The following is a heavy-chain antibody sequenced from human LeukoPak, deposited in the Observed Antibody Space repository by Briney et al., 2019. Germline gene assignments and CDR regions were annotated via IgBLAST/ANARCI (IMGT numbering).Heavy chain of an antibody. Sequence: SETLSLTCTVSGGSISSSSYYWGWIRQPPGKGLEWIGSIYYSGSTYYNPSLKSRVTISVDTSKNQFSLKLSSVTAADTAVYYCASPYGSDYWGQGTLVTVSS. CDR1: GGSISSSSYY. J-gene: IGHJ4*02. V-gene: IGHV4-39*01. D-gene: IGHD3-10*01. CDR2: IYYSGST. CDR3: ASPYGSDY.